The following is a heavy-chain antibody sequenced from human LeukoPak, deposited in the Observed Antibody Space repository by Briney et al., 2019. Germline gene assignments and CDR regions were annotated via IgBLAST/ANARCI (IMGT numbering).Heavy chain of an antibody. J-gene: IGHJ1*01. Sequence: GGSLRLSCAASGFTFSSYWMHWVRQAPGKGLVWVSRIKSDGSTRYADSVKGRFTISRDNAKNTVSLQMNSLRAEDTGVYYCARAPSEIGGYYPEYFRHWGQGTLVTVS. D-gene: IGHD3-22*01. CDR2: IKSDGST. CDR3: ARAPSEIGGYYPEYFRH. V-gene: IGHV3-74*01. CDR1: GFTFSSYW.